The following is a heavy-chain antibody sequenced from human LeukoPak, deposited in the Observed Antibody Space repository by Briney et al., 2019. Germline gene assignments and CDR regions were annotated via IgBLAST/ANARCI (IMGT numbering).Heavy chain of an antibody. D-gene: IGHD6-19*01. J-gene: IGHJ4*02. V-gene: IGHV1-69*13. CDR2: IIPIFGTA. CDR1: GGTFSSYA. CDR3: AVGGWYPDPAFDY. Sequence: SVKVSCKASGGTFSSYAISWVRQAPGQGLEWMGGIIPIFGTANYAQKFQGRVTITADESTSTAYMELSSLRSEDTAVYYCAVGGWYPDPAFDYWGRGTLVTVSS.